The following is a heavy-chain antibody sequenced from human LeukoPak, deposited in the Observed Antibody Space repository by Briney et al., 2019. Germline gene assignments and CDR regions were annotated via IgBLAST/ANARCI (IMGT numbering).Heavy chain of an antibody. CDR1: GGSFSGYY. CDR2: INHSGST. D-gene: IGHD5-24*01. J-gene: IGHJ4*02. Sequence: PSETLSLTCAVYGGSFSGYYWSWIRQPPGKGLEWIGEINHSGSTNYNPSLKSRVTISVDTSKNQFSLKLSSVTAADTAVYYCARVGDGNFDYWGQGTLVTASS. CDR3: ARVGDGNFDY. V-gene: IGHV4-34*01.